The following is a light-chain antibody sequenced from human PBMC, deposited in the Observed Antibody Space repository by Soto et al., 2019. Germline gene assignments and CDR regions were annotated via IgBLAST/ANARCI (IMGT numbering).Light chain of an antibody. CDR3: QQYNKWPPA. J-gene: IGKJ4*01. CDR1: QSVSSN. V-gene: IGKV3-15*01. CDR2: GAS. Sequence: EIVMTQSPATLSVSPGERATLSCRASQSVSSNLAWYQQKPGQAPRLLINGASTRATGIPARFSGSGSGTEFTLTISSLQSEDFAVYYCQQYNKWPPAFGGGNKVDIK.